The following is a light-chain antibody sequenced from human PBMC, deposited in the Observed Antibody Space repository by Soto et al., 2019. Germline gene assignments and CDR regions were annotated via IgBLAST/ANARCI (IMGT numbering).Light chain of an antibody. J-gene: IGKJ2*01. CDR2: KAS. V-gene: IGKV1-5*03. Sequence: DIQMTQSPSTLSASVGDRVTITCRASQSISSWLAWFQQKPGKAPKLLIFKASFLETGVPSRFSGTGSGTEFTLTISSLQPDDFATYYCQHYNSYPMYTFGQGTKLEIK. CDR3: QHYNSYPMYT. CDR1: QSISSW.